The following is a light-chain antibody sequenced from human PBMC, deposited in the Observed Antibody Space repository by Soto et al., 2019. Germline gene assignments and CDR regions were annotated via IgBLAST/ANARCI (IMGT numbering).Light chain of an antibody. V-gene: IGKV3-20*01. CDR2: GAS. Sequence: EIVLTQSPGTLSLSPGERATLSCRASQSVSSGYLAWYQQKPCQAPRLLIYGASGRATGIPDRFSGSGSGTDFTLTISRLEPEDFAVYYCQQYGSSPITFGQGTRLEIK. J-gene: IGKJ5*01. CDR3: QQYGSSPIT. CDR1: QSVSSGY.